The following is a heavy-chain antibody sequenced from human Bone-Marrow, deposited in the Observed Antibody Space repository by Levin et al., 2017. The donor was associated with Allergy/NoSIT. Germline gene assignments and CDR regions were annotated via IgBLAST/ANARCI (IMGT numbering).Heavy chain of an antibody. CDR2: IIPIFGTA. D-gene: IGHD5-18*01. V-gene: IGHV1-69*01. J-gene: IGHJ3*02. CDR3: ARVTNVDTATRDAFDI. CDR1: GGTFSSYA. Sequence: KISCKASGGTFSSYAISWVRQAPGQGLEWMGGIIPIFGTANYAQKFQGRVTITADESTSTAYMELSSLRSEDTAVYYCARVTNVDTATRDAFDIWGQGTMVTVSS.